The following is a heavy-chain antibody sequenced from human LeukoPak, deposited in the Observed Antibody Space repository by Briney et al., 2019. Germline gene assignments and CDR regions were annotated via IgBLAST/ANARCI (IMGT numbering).Heavy chain of an antibody. CDR1: GFTFSDYY. D-gene: IGHD3-22*01. CDR2: ISSSSSYI. V-gene: IGHV3-21*01. J-gene: IGHJ4*02. Sequence: GSLRLSCAASGFTFSDYYMFWIRRAPGKGLEWVSSISSSSSYIYYADSVKGRFTISRDNAKNSLYLQMNSLRAEDTAVYYCARDYYDSSGYSTPLFDYWGQGTLVTVSS. CDR3: ARDYYDSSGYSTPLFDY.